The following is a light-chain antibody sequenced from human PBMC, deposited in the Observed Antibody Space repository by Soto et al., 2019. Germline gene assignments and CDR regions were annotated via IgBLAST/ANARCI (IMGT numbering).Light chain of an antibody. V-gene: IGKV1-5*01. CDR1: QTTNTW. CDR3: QQYISYPYT. CDR2: DAS. Sequence: DIQITHFPSTLSASVGDRVTINCRASQTTNTWLAWYQQKPGPAPKLLIYDASSLEGGVPSRFSASGSGTEFTLTISSLQPDDLATYYCQQYISYPYTFGQGTKVEFK. J-gene: IGKJ2*01.